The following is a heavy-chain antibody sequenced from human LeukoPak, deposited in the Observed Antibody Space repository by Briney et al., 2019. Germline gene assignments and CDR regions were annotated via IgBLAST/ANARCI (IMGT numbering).Heavy chain of an antibody. D-gene: IGHD4-11*01. J-gene: IGHJ4*02. CDR1: GYTLTELS. V-gene: IGHV1-24*01. CDR3: ARVKSETVTTPIQPFDY. CDR2: FDPEDGET. Sequence: ASVKVSCKVSGYTLTELSMHWVRQAPGKGLEWMGGFDPEDGETIYAQKFQGRVTMTEDTSTDTAYMELRSLRSDDTAVYYCARVKSETVTTPIQPFDYWGQGTLVTVSS.